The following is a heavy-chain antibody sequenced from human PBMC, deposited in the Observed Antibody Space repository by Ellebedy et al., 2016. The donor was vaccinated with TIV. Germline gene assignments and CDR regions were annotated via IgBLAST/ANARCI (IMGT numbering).Heavy chain of an antibody. D-gene: IGHD6-13*01. CDR3: GKDRRSAWSIDS. Sequence: GESLKISCVASGMTLSNDGMHWVRQAPGKGLEWVADISHDGSRLSYAESVRGRFTISRDNSRNTLFLQLNSLRAEDTAVYFCGKDRRSAWSIDSWGQGTLVIVSS. CDR2: ISHDGSRL. CDR1: GMTLSNDG. V-gene: IGHV3-30*18. J-gene: IGHJ4*02.